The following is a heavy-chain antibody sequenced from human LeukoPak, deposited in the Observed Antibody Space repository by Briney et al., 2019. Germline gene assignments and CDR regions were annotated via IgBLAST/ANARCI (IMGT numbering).Heavy chain of an antibody. J-gene: IGHJ4*02. CDR2: ISGSGGST. V-gene: IGHV3-23*01. D-gene: IGHD6-13*01. Sequence: GGSLRLSCAASGFTFSSYAMSWVRQAPGKGLEWVSAISGSGGSTYYADSVKGRFTISRDNSKNTLYLQMNSLRAEDTAVYYCAKARYSSSWLSYFDYWGQGTLVTVSS. CDR3: AKARYSSSWLSYFDY. CDR1: GFTFSSYA.